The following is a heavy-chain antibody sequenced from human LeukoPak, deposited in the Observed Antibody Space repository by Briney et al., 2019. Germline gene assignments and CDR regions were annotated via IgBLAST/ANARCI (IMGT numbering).Heavy chain of an antibody. V-gene: IGHV3-7*01. CDR3: ARELRTFDS. J-gene: IGHJ4*02. Sequence: GGSLRLSCAASGFTFSRYGMHWVRQAPGKGLEWVANIKHNGDELNYVDSVEDRFTISRDNAKNSLYLHMTSLRAEGTAVYYCARELRTFDSWGQGTLVTVSS. D-gene: IGHD3-16*01. CDR1: GFTFSRYG. CDR2: IKHNGDEL.